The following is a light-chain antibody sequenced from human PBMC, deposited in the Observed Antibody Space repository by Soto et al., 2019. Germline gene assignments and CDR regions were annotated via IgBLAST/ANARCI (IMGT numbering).Light chain of an antibody. CDR2: GAS. CDR1: QSISNW. J-gene: IGKJ2*01. Sequence: DIQMTQSPSTLSASVGDRVTITCRASQSISNWLAWYQQKPGKTPKLLISGASSLESGVPSRFSCRGSGTEFTLTISSLQPDDFATYCCQQYGSYSYTFGQGTKREIK. V-gene: IGKV1-5*01. CDR3: QQYGSYSYT.